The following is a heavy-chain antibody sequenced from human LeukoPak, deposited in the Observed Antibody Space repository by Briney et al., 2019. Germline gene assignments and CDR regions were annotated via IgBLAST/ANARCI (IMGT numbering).Heavy chain of an antibody. CDR1: GFTFSSYG. J-gene: IGHJ4*02. CDR3: AKDGTYYYDSSGYYPDY. V-gene: IGHV3-30*02. CDR2: IRYDGSNK. Sequence: GGSLRLSCAASGFTFSSYGMRWVRQAPGKGLEWVAFIRYDGSNKYYADSVKGRFTISRDNSKNTLYLQMNSLRAEDTAVYYCAKDGTYYYDSSGYYPDYWGQGTLVTVSS. D-gene: IGHD3-22*01.